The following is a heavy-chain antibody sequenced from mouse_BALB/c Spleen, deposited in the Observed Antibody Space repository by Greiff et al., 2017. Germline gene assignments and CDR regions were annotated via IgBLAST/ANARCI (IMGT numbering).Heavy chain of an antibody. Sequence: EVMLVESGGGLVKPGGSLKLSCAASGFTFSSYAMSWVRQSPEKRLEWVAEISSGGSYTYYPDTVTGRFTISRDNAKNTLYLEMSSLRSEDTAMYYCARVLGRGDYFDYWGQGTTLTVSS. J-gene: IGHJ2*01. CDR2: ISSGGSYT. CDR3: ARVLGRGDYFDY. V-gene: IGHV5-9-4*01. D-gene: IGHD4-1*01. CDR1: GFTFSSYA.